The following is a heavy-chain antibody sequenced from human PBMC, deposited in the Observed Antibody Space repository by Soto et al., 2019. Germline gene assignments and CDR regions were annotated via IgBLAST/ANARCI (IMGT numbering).Heavy chain of an antibody. D-gene: IGHD3-9*01. CDR2: IDPSDSYT. CDR1: GYSFTSYW. CDR3: ARRASVDILTGYYYYYYGMDV. J-gene: IGHJ6*02. Sequence: GESLKISCKGSGYSFTSYWISWVRQMHGKGLEWMGRIDPSDSYTNYSPSFQGHVTISADKSISTAYLQWSSLKASDTAMYYCARRASVDILTGYYYYYYGMDVWGQGTTVTVSS. V-gene: IGHV5-10-1*01.